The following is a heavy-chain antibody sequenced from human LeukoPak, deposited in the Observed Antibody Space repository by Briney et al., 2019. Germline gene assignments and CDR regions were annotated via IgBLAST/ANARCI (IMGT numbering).Heavy chain of an antibody. J-gene: IGHJ4*02. Sequence: PGGSLRLSCATSGFTFSSNWMHWVRQTPGKGLVWVSRINSDGSSTSYADSVKGRFTISRDNAKDTLYLQMNSLRAEDTAVYYCARSPLTVTTRLHFDYGGQGTLVTVSS. CDR1: GFTFSSNW. CDR3: ARSPLTVTTRLHFDY. V-gene: IGHV3-74*01. CDR2: INSDGSST. D-gene: IGHD4-17*01.